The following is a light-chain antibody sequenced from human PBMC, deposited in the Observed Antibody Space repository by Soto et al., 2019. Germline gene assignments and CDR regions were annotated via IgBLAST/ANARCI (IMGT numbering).Light chain of an antibody. V-gene: IGLV2-14*01. CDR2: EVS. CDR1: SSDVGTYNY. J-gene: IGLJ1*01. CDR3: SSYRSSSTLPYV. Sequence: QSALTQPASVSGSPGQSITISCTGTSSDVGTYNYVSWYQQHTGKAPKLMIYEVSNRPSGVSNRISGSKSGNTASLTISGLQAEDEADYYCSSYRSSSTLPYVFGTGTKLTVL.